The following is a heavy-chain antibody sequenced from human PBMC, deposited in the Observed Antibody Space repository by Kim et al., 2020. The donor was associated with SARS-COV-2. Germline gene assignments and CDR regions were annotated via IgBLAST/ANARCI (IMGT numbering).Heavy chain of an antibody. CDR1: GFTFSSYS. CDR2: ISSSSSYI. J-gene: IGHJ4*02. V-gene: IGHV3-21*01. Sequence: GGSLRLSCAASGFTFSSYSMNWVRQAPGKGLEWVSSISSSSSYIYYADSVKGRFTISRDNAKNSLYLQMNSLRAEDTAVYYCARDHHRDIVGATLTWGYFDYWGQGTLVTVSS. CDR3: ARDHHRDIVGATLTWGYFDY. D-gene: IGHD1-26*01.